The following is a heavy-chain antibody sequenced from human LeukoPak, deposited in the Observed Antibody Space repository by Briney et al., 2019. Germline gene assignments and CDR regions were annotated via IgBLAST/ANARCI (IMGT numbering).Heavy chain of an antibody. CDR2: IYYSGST. Sequence: QPSETLSLTCTVSGGSISSYYWSWIRQPPGKGLEWIGYIYYSGSTNYNPSLKSRVTISVDTSKNQFSLKLSSVTAADTAVYYCASAPYYFDSSGYYWGIFDYWGQGTLVTVSS. J-gene: IGHJ4*02. D-gene: IGHD3-22*01. CDR3: ASAPYYFDSSGYYWGIFDY. CDR1: GGSISSYY. V-gene: IGHV4-59*08.